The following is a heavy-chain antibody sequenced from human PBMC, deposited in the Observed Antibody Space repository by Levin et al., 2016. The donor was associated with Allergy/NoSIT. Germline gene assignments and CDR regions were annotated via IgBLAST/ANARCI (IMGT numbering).Heavy chain of an antibody. CDR2: IRSRVKNYAT. V-gene: IGHV3-73*01. D-gene: IGHD4-23*01. Sequence: GESLKISCTASGFSFSDSAMHWVRQAPGKGLEWVGRIRSRVKNYATTYAASVKGRFTISRDDSRSTAYLQMDGLKTEDTALYYCNRRGYRDNSGVDYWGQGTLVTVSS. J-gene: IGHJ4*02. CDR1: GFSFSDSA. CDR3: NRRGYRDNSGVDY.